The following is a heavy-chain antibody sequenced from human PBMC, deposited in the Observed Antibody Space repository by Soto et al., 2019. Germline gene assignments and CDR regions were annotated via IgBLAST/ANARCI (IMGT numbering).Heavy chain of an antibody. J-gene: IGHJ5*02. V-gene: IGHV4-30-4*01. CDR1: GGSISSGDYY. D-gene: IGHD1-26*01. CDR3: ARAGGNHNWFDP. Sequence: PSETLSLTCTVSGGSISSGDYYWSWIRQPPGKDLEWIGYIYYSGSTYYNPSLKSRVTISIDTSKNQFSLKLSSVTAADTAVYSCARAGGNHNWFDPWGQGTLVTVSS. CDR2: IYYSGST.